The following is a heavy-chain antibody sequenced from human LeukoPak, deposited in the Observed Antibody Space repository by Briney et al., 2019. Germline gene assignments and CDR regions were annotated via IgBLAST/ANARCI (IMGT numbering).Heavy chain of an antibody. Sequence: SVKVSCKASGGAFSSYAISWVLQAPGQGLEWMGGIIPIFGTANYAQKFQGRVTITTDESTSTAYMELSSLRSEDTAVYYCARSAGVYFGVVDYYYYYYMDVWGKGTTVTVSS. CDR2: IIPIFGTA. V-gene: IGHV1-69*05. J-gene: IGHJ6*03. CDR1: GGAFSSYA. D-gene: IGHD3-3*01. CDR3: ARSAGVYFGVVDYYYYYYMDV.